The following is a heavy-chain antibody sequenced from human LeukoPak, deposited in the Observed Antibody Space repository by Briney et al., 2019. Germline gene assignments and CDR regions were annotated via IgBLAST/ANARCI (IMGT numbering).Heavy chain of an antibody. Sequence: TGGSLRLSCAASGFTFSDHYMDWVRQAPGKGLEWVVRIRNKANSYTTEYAASVKGRFTISRDDSKNSLYLQMNGLKTEDTAVYYCARSSANWPFDYWGQGTLVTVSS. CDR2: IRNKANSYTT. V-gene: IGHV3-72*01. CDR3: ARSSANWPFDY. CDR1: GFTFSDHY. J-gene: IGHJ4*02. D-gene: IGHD1-1*01.